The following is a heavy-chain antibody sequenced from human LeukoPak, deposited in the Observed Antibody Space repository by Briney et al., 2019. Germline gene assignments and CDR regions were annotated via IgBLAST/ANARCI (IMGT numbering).Heavy chain of an antibody. CDR3: ARDRGQGYFDL. D-gene: IGHD6-25*01. V-gene: IGHV3-23*01. J-gene: IGHJ2*01. CDR1: GFTFSSYA. CDR2: ISGSGGST. Sequence: GGSLRLSCAASGFTFSSYAMSWVRQAPGKGLECVSAISGSGGSTYYADSVKGRFTISRDNSKNTLYLQMNSLRAEDTAVYYCARDRGQGYFDLWGRGTLVTVSS.